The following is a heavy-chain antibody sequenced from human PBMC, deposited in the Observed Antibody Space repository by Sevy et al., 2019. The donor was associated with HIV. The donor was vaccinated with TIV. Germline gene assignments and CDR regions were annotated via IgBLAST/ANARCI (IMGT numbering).Heavy chain of an antibody. CDR1: GITFSSYA. D-gene: IGHD3-22*01. Sequence: GGSLRLSCAASGITFSSYAMNWVRQAPGKGLEWVSTIYGTAGVTYYADSVKGRFTISRDNSKNTLFLQMNSLTAEDTAIYYCAGGRYDSSGSFDAFDIWGQGTMVTVSS. J-gene: IGHJ3*02. V-gene: IGHV3-23*01. CDR2: IYGTAGVT. CDR3: AGGRYDSSGSFDAFDI.